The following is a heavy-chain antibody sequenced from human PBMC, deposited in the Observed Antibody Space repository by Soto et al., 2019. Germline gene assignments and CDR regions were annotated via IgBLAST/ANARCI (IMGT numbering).Heavy chain of an antibody. J-gene: IGHJ6*02. CDR2: IYYSGST. CDR3: ERVGYYYGAMDV. Sequence: SETLSLTCTVSGGSISSYYWSWIRQPPGKGLEWIGYIYYSGSTNYNPSLKSRVTISVDTSKNQFSLKLSSVTAADTAVYYCERVGYYYGAMDVWGQGTTVTVS. V-gene: IGHV4-59*01. D-gene: IGHD3-10*01. CDR1: GGSISSYY.